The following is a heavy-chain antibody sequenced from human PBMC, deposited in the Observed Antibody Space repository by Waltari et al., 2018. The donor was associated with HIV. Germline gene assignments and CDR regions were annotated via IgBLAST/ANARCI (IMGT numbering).Heavy chain of an antibody. J-gene: IGHJ4*02. CDR3: ARAPLGSYYIFADY. CDR2: ISSSSSTI. Sequence: EVQLVESGGGLVQPGGSLRLSCAASGFTFSSYSMNWVRQAPGKGLEWVSYISSSSSTIYYADSVKGRFTISRDNAKNSLYLQMNSLRAEDTAVYYCARAPLGSYYIFADYWGQGTLVTVSS. V-gene: IGHV3-48*04. CDR1: GFTFSSYS. D-gene: IGHD1-26*01.